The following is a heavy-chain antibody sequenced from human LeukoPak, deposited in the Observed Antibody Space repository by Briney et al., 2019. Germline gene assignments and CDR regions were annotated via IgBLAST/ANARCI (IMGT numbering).Heavy chain of an antibody. CDR2: IYYSGST. D-gene: IGHD3-10*01. J-gene: IGHJ5*02. Sequence: SETLSLPCTVSGGSISRYYWRWLRQPPGKGLEWIGYIYYSGSTNYNPSLKSRVTISVDTSKNQFSLKLSSVTAADTAVYYCAREDYLNWFDPWGQGTLVTVSS. CDR1: GGSISRYY. CDR3: AREDYLNWFDP. V-gene: IGHV4-59*12.